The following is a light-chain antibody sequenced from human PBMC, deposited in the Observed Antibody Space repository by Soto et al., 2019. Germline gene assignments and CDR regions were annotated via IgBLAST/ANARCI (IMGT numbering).Light chain of an antibody. Sequence: EIVMTQSPVTLSVSPGERATLSCRASQNVNSNLAWYQQTPGQAPRLLIYGASTRATGIPVRFSGSGSGTEFTLTISSLQSEAFAVYYCQQYNNWPIPFGQGTRLEIK. J-gene: IGKJ5*01. V-gene: IGKV3-15*01. CDR3: QQYNNWPIP. CDR2: GAS. CDR1: QNVNSN.